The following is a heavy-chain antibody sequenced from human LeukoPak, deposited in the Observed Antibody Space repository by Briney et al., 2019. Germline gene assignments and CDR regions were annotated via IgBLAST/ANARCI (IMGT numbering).Heavy chain of an antibody. CDR1: RFIFSNYY. Sequence: GGSLRLSCAASRFIFSNYYMSWIRQAPGKGLEWIATIDAHGGTNYYADSAQDRFTISRDNAKNSLFLQMNSLTAEDTAVYFCARAGTYGGYKVFDNWRQGTPVTVSS. CDR2: IDAHGGTN. CDR3: ARAGTYGGYKVFDN. J-gene: IGHJ5*02. V-gene: IGHV3-11*01. D-gene: IGHD5-12*01.